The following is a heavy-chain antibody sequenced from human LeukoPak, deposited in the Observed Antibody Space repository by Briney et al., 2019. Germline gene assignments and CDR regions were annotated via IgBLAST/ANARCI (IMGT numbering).Heavy chain of an antibody. CDR3: ARSIPYGTTWYGRSDY. D-gene: IGHD6-13*01. V-gene: IGHV3-23*01. Sequence: GGSLRLSCAASGFTFSSYAMSWVRQAPGKGLEWVSAIYGSGGGTYYADSVKGRFTISRDNSKNTLYLQMNSLRAEDTAIYYCARSIPYGTTWYGRSDYWGQGTLVTVSS. CDR1: GFTFSSYA. CDR2: IYGSGGGT. J-gene: IGHJ4*02.